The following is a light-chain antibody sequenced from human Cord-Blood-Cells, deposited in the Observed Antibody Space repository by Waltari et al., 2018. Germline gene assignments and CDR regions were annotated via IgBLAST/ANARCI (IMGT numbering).Light chain of an antibody. CDR2: DAS. V-gene: IGKV3-11*01. CDR1: QSVSSY. J-gene: IGKJ4*01. CDR3: QQRSNWPLT. Sequence: ETVLPQSPATLSLSPGARATLSCRASQSVSSYLAWYQQKPGQAPRLLIYDASNRATGIPARFSGSGSGTDFTLTISSLEPEDFAVYYCQQRSNWPLTFGGGTKVEIK.